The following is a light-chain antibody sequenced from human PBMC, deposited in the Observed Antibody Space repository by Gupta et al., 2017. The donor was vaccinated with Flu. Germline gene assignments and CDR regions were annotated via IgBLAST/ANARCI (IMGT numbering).Light chain of an antibody. CDR2: DVS. V-gene: IGLV2-11*01. Sequence: SALTQHSSVTGSTGQSVTIPCTGTSGDVGGYNYVSWYQQHPGKAPNLMLYDVSKRPTEVPDRFSGSKSGNTASLTISGLQAEDEADYYCCSYAGSYTPWVFGGGTKLTVL. CDR1: SGDVGGYNY. J-gene: IGLJ3*02. CDR3: CSYAGSYTPWV.